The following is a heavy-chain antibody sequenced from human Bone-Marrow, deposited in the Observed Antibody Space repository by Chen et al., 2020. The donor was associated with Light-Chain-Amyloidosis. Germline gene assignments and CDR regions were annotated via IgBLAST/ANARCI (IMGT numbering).Heavy chain of an antibody. CDR3: ASAPPNTFNVYAMDV. V-gene: IGHV1-69*04. D-gene: IGHD3-3*02. CDR2: VIPMLETT. J-gene: IGHJ6*02. Sequence: QVQLVQSGAEVKKPGSSVKVSCKASGEPFSSYAISWVRQAPGQGLEWVGRVIPMLETTKYSQKFLGRVEITADRSTRPSHLEMTGLTFEDTAIYYCASAPPNTFNVYAMDVWGQGTTVVVSS. CDR1: GEPFSSYA.